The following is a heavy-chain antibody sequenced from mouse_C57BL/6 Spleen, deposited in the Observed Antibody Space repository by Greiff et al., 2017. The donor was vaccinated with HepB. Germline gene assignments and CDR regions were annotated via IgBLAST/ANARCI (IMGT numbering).Heavy chain of an antibody. D-gene: IGHD1-1*01. CDR1: GFTFSSYA. Sequence: EVQLVESGGGLVKPGGSQKLSCAASGFTFSSYAMSWVRQTPEKRLEWVATISDGGSYTYYPDNVKGRFTISRDNAKNNLYLQMSHLKSEDTAMYYCARYPNYYGSSYQDYFDYWGQGTTLTVSS. CDR3: ARYPNYYGSSYQDYFDY. J-gene: IGHJ2*01. V-gene: IGHV5-4*01. CDR2: ISDGGSYT.